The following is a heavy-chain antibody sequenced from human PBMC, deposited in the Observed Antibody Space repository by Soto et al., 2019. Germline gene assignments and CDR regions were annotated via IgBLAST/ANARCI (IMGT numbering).Heavy chain of an antibody. CDR2: ISSSSSTI. Sequence: GGSLRLSCAASGFTFSSYSMNWVRQAPGKGLEWVSYISSSSSTIYYADSVKGRFTISRDNAKNSLYLQMNSLRAGDTAVYYCARATHGYGDLYYYYYYMDVWGKGTTVTVSS. CDR1: GFTFSSYS. V-gene: IGHV3-48*01. J-gene: IGHJ6*03. CDR3: ARATHGYGDLYYYYYYMDV. D-gene: IGHD4-17*01.